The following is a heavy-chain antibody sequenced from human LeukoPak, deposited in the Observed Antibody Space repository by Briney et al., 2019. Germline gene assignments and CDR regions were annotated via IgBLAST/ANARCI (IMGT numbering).Heavy chain of an antibody. V-gene: IGHV3-23*01. Sequence: PGGTLRLSCAASGFTFSSYGMSWVRQAPGKGLEWVSAISGSGGSTYYADSVKGRFTISRDNSKNTLYLQMNSLRAEDTAVYYCAKGDGYSRPLDYWGQGTLVTVSS. CDR2: ISGSGGST. CDR3: AKGDGYSRPLDY. J-gene: IGHJ4*02. CDR1: GFTFSSYG. D-gene: IGHD5-24*01.